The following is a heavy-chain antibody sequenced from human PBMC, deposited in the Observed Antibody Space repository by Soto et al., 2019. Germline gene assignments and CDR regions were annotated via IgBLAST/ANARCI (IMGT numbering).Heavy chain of an antibody. CDR1: GFTFEDHA. D-gene: IGHD3-22*01. J-gene: IGHJ5*02. CDR2: INWNSGIT. CDR3: AKGRGALTVVSNWFDP. V-gene: IGHV3-9*01. Sequence: ELQLVESGGGLVQPGKSLRLSCAAIGFTFEDHAMHWIRQVPGKGLEWVAGINWNSGITGYADSVKGRFTISRDNPKNSLHLEMNSLKSEDTALYYCAKGRGALTVVSNWFDPWGQGTLVTVSS.